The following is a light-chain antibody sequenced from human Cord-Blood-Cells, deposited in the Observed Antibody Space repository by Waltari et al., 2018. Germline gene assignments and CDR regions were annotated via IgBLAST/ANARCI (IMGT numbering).Light chain of an antibody. Sequence: RVTITCRASQSISSWLAWYQQKPGKAPKLLIYKASSLESGVPSRFSGSGSGTEFTLTISSLQPDDFATYYCQQYNSYPKYTFGQGTKLEIK. CDR1: QSISSW. CDR3: QQYNSYPKYT. J-gene: IGKJ2*01. CDR2: KAS. V-gene: IGKV1-5*03.